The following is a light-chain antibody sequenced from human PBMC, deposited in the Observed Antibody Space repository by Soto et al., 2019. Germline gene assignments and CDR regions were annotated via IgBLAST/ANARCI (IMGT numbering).Light chain of an antibody. V-gene: IGKV3-11*01. CDR1: QSVSSY. Sequence: EIVLTQSPATLSLSPGERATLSCRASQSVSSYLAWYQQKPGQAPRLLIYDASNRATGIPARFSGSGSGTDFPLTISGLAPEDFAVYYCQQRSNWPWTFGQGKKVEIK. CDR2: DAS. CDR3: QQRSNWPWT. J-gene: IGKJ1*01.